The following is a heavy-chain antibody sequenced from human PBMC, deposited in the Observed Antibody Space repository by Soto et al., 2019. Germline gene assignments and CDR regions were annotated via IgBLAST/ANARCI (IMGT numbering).Heavy chain of an antibody. Sequence: PSETLSLTCTVSGGSISSGSYYWCWIRQPPGKGLEWTGHISHSGTTYYNPSLKSRVTILVDRSKNQFSLKLNSVTAADAAVYYCGSVADCSGGRSSNKVFDPWAQGSQVTVSS. J-gene: IGHJ5*02. CDR3: GSVADCSGGRSSNKVFDP. CDR1: GGSISSGSYY. CDR2: ISHSGTT. V-gene: IGHV4-30-4*01. D-gene: IGHD2-15*01.